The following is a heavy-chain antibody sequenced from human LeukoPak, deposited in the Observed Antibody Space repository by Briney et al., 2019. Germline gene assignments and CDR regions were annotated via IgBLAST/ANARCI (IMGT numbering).Heavy chain of an antibody. V-gene: IGHV3-30*04. CDR3: ARDRTVTIDY. CDR2: ISYDGSNK. Sequence: GRSLRLSCAASGFTFSSYAMHWVRQAPGKGLEWVAVISYDGSNKYYADSVKGRFTISRDNSKNTLYLQMNSLRAEDTAVYYCARDRTVTIDYWGQGTLVTVSS. D-gene: IGHD4-17*01. CDR1: GFTFSSYA. J-gene: IGHJ4*02.